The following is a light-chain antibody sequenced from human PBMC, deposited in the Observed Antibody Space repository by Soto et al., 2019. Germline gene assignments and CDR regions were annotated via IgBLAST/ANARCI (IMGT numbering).Light chain of an antibody. Sequence: EIVLTQSPGTLSLSQGERAALSCRASQSVSSSYLAWYQQKIGQAPRLLIYGASSRATGIPDRFSGSGSGTDFTLTISRLEPEDFAVYFCQQFGSSPITFGQGTRLEIK. CDR1: QSVSSSY. CDR3: QQFGSSPIT. J-gene: IGKJ5*01. CDR2: GAS. V-gene: IGKV3-20*01.